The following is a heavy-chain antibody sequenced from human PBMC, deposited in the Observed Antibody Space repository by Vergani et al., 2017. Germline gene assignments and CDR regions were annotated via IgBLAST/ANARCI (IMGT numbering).Heavy chain of an antibody. CDR2: IYYSGST. J-gene: IGHJ4*02. CDR1: GGSISSSSYY. D-gene: IGHD3-9*01. CDR3: ARVLRYLKTPYDFDY. V-gene: IGHV4-39*01. Sequence: QLQLQESGPGLVKPSETLSLTCTVSGGSISSSSYYRGWLRQPPGKGVEWIGSIYYSGSTHNNPALKRRVTISVDTSKNQFSLKLSSVTAADTAVYYCARVLRYLKTPYDFDYWGQGTLVTVSS.